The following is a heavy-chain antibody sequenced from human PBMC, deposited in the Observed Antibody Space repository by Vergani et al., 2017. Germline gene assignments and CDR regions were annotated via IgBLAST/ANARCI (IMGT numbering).Heavy chain of an antibody. V-gene: IGHV3-33*01. D-gene: IGHD6-13*01. CDR3: ARVSIAAAGNWFDP. Sequence: QVQLVESGGGVVQPGRSLRLSCAASGFTFSSYGMHWVRQAPGKGLEWVAVIWYDGSNKYYADSVKGRFTISRDNSKNTLYLQMNSLRAEDTAVYYCARVSIAAAGNWFDPWGQGTLVTVSS. CDR1: GFTFSSYG. CDR2: IWYDGSNK. J-gene: IGHJ5*02.